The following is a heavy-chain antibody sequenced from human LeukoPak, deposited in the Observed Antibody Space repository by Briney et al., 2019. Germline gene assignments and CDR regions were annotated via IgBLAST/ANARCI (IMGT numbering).Heavy chain of an antibody. CDR1: GFTVSTNY. CDR3: AREGHHFDS. J-gene: IGHJ4*02. V-gene: IGHV3-66*01. CDR2: IYSGGDT. Sequence: GGSLRLSCAASGFTVSTNYMDWVRQAPGKGLEWVSLIYSGGDTYHADSVRGRFTLSRDNSKNTLYLQMNSLRAEDTAVYYCAREGHHFDSWGQRTLVTVSS.